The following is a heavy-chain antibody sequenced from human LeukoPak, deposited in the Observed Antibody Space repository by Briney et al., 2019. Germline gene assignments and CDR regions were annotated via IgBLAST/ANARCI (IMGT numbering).Heavy chain of an antibody. CDR1: VSSFTTYI. CDR2: IVPVSGTT. V-gene: IGHV1-69*05. Sequence: SVKVSCKASVSSFTTYIITWVRQAPGQGLEWMGRIVPVSGTTQYAQNFQGRVTITTDESASTAYMELNSLRPGDTAVYYCARELGSTGSSVYWGQGTLVTVSS. J-gene: IGHJ4*02. CDR3: ARELGSTGSSVY. D-gene: IGHD1-1*01.